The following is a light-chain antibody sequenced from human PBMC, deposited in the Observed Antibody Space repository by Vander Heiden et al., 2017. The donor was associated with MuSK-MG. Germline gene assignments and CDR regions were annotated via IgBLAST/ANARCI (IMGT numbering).Light chain of an antibody. CDR3: QHSLHTPA. Sequence: DIQMTQSPSSLSASVGDTVTITCRASQTISKYLNWYQQKPGRAPDLLIYAASTLQSGVPSRFSGSASGTEFTLTISGLQPEDLATYYCQHSLHTPAFGGGTKVDIK. V-gene: IGKV1-39*01. J-gene: IGKJ4*01. CDR1: QTISKY. CDR2: AAS.